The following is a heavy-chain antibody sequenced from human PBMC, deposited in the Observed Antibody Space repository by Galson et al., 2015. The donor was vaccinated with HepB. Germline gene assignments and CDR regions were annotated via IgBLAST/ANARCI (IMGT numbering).Heavy chain of an antibody. CDR2: ISPYNGNT. CDR1: GYTFSTYS. Sequence: SVKVSCKASGYTFSTYSITWVRQAPGQGLEWMGWISPYNGNTNYTRKFQGRVTMTTDISTSTAYMQIRSLRSDDTAVYYCAWAALVGVVGDTTNKWFDPWGHGTLVSVSS. V-gene: IGHV1-18*01. D-gene: IGHD2-15*01. CDR3: AWAALVGVVGDTTNKWFDP. J-gene: IGHJ5*02.